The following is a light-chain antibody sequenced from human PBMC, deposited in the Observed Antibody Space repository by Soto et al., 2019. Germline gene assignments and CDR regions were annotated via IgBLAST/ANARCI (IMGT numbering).Light chain of an antibody. CDR3: QAYDYSLTASV. Sequence: QSVLTQPPSVSGAPGQRVTLSCTGNTSNLGAGYDVHWYQQLPGAAPKLVIFGNRNRPSGVPERFSGSKSGTSASLAITGLQGEDEADYYCQAYDYSLTASVFGGGTRLTVL. CDR1: TSNLGAGYD. J-gene: IGLJ3*02. V-gene: IGLV1-40*01. CDR2: GNR.